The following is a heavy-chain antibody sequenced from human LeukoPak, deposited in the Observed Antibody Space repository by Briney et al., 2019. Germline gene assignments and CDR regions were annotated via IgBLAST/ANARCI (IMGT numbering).Heavy chain of an antibody. D-gene: IGHD5-12*01. CDR3: ARISGYVVDAFDI. Sequence: PSETLSLTCTVSGGPISSSSYYWGWIRQPPGKGLEWIGSIYYSGSTYYNPSLKSRVTISVDTSKNQFSLKLSSVTAADTAVYYCARISGYVVDAFDIWGQGTMVTVSS. CDR1: GGPISSSSYY. CDR2: IYYSGST. V-gene: IGHV4-39*07. J-gene: IGHJ3*02.